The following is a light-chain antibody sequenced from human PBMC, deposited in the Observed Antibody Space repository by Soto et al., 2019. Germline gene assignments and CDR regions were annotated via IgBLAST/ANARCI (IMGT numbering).Light chain of an antibody. V-gene: IGLV1-44*01. CDR1: SSNIGKNT. Sequence: QPVLTQPPSASGTPGQRVTVSCSGSSSNIGKNTVNWYQQFPGTAPKLLIHANNLRPSGVPDRFSGSKSGTSASLAISGLQSEDEAEYYCAAWDDTLSGYVFGTGTKLTVL. CDR3: AAWDDTLSGYV. J-gene: IGLJ1*01. CDR2: ANN.